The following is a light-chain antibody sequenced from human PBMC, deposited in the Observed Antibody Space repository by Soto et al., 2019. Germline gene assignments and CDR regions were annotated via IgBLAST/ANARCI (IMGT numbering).Light chain of an antibody. Sequence: DIQMTQSPSSLSASVXDRVTITCRASQGISNXXXSYQQKPGKVPKLLIYAASTLQSGVPSRFSGSGSGTDFTLTISSLQPEDVATYYCQKYNSAPRIFTFGPGTKVDIK. CDR3: QKYNSAPRIFT. CDR1: QGISNX. CDR2: AAS. J-gene: IGKJ3*01. V-gene: IGKV1-27*01.